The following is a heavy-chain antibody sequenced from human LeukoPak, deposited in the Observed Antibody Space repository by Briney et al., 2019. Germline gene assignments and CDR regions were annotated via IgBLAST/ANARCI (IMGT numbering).Heavy chain of an antibody. J-gene: IGHJ4*02. Sequence: GGSLRLSCAASGFTFSSYGMHWVRQAPGKGLEWAAFIRYDGSNKYYADSVKGRFTISRDNSKNTLYLRMNSLRAADTAVYYCAKDPTHYRVWDDYDSTVLSYWGQGTLVTVSS. CDR3: AKDPTHYRVWDDYDSTVLSY. CDR1: GFTFSSYG. D-gene: IGHD3-22*01. CDR2: IRYDGSNK. V-gene: IGHV3-30*02.